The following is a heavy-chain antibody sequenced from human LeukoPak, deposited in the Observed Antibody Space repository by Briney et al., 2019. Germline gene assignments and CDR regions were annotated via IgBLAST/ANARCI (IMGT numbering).Heavy chain of an antibody. CDR3: AKDGCHDFWSGYYVDY. V-gene: IGHV3-30*02. D-gene: IGHD3-3*01. J-gene: IGHJ4*02. CDR1: GFTFSSYG. CDR2: IRYDGSNK. Sequence: GGSLRLSCAASGFTFSSYGMHWVRQAPGKGLEWVAFIRYDGSNKYYADSVKGRFTISRDNSKNTLYLQMNSLRAEDTAVYYCAKDGCHDFWSGYYVDYWGQGTLVTVSS.